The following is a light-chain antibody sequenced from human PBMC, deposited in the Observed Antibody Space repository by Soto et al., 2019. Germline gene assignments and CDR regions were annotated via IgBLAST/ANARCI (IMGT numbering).Light chain of an antibody. CDR1: QSVSSSD. CDR2: GAS. J-gene: IGKJ1*01. Sequence: EIVLTQSPGTLSLSPGERATLSCRASQSVSSSDLAWYQQKPGQAPRLLIYGASSRATGIPDRFSGSGSGTDFTLTISRLEPADIAVYYCHQYGSSPWTFGQGTKVEIK. CDR3: HQYGSSPWT. V-gene: IGKV3-20*01.